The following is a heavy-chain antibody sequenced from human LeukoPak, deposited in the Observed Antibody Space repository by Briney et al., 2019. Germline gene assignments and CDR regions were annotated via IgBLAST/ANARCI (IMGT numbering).Heavy chain of an antibody. CDR2: IKSKTDGGTT. V-gene: IGHV3-15*01. D-gene: IGHD6-19*01. J-gene: IGHJ4*02. CDR3: TTGLFSSGWYEDY. Sequence: GSLRLSCAASGFTFGNAWMRWVRQAPGKGLEWVGRIKSKTDGGTTDYAAPVKGRFTISRDDSKNTLYLQMNSLKTEDTAVYYCTTGLFSSGWYEDYWGQGTLVTVSS. CDR1: GFTFGNAW.